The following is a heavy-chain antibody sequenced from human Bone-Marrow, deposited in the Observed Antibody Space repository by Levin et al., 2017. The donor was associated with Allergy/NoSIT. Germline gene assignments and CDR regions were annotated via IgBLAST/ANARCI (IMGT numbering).Heavy chain of an antibody. Sequence: SETLSLTCTVSVSSISSTYYWGWIRQSPGKGLEWIGSIRQSGSTYYNPSLKSRVTISLDTSKNQFSLRLSSVTAADTAVYYCATPRRDFYYDSSGYYPFDYWGQGTLVTVSS. CDR2: IRQSGST. D-gene: IGHD3-22*01. J-gene: IGHJ4*02. V-gene: IGHV4-38-2*02. CDR1: VSSISSTYY. CDR3: ATPRRDFYYDSSGYYPFDY.